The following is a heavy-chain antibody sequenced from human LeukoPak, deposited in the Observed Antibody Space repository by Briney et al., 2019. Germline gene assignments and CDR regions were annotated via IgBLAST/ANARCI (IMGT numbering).Heavy chain of an antibody. V-gene: IGHV3-43*02. CDR3: AKESGKFDY. J-gene: IGHJ4*02. CDR2: ISGYGVST. Sequence: PGGSLRLSCAASGFTFINAWMRMSWVRQAPGKGLEWVYLISGYGVSTFYADSVKGRFSISRDNSKNSLYLEMNSLRTEDAAMYYCAKESGKFDYWGQGTLVAVSS. CDR1: GFTFINAWM.